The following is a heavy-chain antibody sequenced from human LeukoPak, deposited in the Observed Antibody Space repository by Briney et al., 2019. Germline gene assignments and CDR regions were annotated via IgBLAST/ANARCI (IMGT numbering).Heavy chain of an antibody. CDR3: ATPWNGDYVGFDY. CDR2: ISGSGGST. Sequence: GGSLRLSCAASGFTVSSNYMSWVRQAPGKGLEWVSAISGSGGSTYYADSVKGRFTISRDNSKNTLYLQMNSLRAEDTAVYYCATPWNGDYVGFDYWGQGTLVTVSS. D-gene: IGHD4-17*01. J-gene: IGHJ4*02. CDR1: GFTVSSNY. V-gene: IGHV3-23*01.